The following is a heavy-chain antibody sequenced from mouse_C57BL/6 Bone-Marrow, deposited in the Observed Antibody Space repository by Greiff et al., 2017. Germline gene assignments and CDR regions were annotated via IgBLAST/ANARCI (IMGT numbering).Heavy chain of an antibody. Sequence: QVQLQQPGAELVMPGASVKLSCKASGYTFTSYWMHWVKQRPGQGLEWIGEIDPSASYTNYNQKFKGKSTLTVDKSSSTAYMQLSSLTSEDSAVYYCARHYDYDGYFDVWGTGTTVTVSS. J-gene: IGHJ1*03. V-gene: IGHV1-69*01. CDR1: GYTFTSYW. CDR3: ARHYDYDGYFDV. CDR2: IDPSASYT. D-gene: IGHD2-4*01.